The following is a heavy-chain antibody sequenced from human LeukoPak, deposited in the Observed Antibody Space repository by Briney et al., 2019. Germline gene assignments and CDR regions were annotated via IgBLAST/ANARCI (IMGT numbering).Heavy chain of an antibody. V-gene: IGHV4-38-2*02. CDR1: GYSISSCYY. CDR3: ARDPGESGSFKFGY. Sequence: PSETLSLTCTVSGYSISSCYYWGLIRPPPRKGLEWIGSIYHSGSTYYNPSLKSRVTISVDTSKNQFSLKLSSVTAADTAVYYCARDPGESGSFKFGYWGKGTLVTVSS. J-gene: IGHJ4*02. D-gene: IGHD1-26*01. CDR2: IYHSGST.